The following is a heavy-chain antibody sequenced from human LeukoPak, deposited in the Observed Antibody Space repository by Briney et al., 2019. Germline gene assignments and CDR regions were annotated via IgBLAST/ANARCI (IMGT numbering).Heavy chain of an antibody. J-gene: IGHJ6*02. CDR2: IYYSGST. V-gene: IGHV4-59*01. CDR1: GGSISSYY. CDR3: AALGYGDYDYYYGMDV. Sequence: SETLSLTCTVSGGSISSYYWSWIRQPPGKGLEWIGYIYYSGSTNYNPSLKSRVTISVDTSKNQFSLKLSSVTAADTAVYYCAALGYGDYDYYYGMDVRGQGTTVTVSS. D-gene: IGHD4-17*01.